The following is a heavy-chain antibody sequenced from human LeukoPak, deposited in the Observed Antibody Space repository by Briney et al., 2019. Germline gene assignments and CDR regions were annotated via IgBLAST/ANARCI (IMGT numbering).Heavy chain of an antibody. V-gene: IGHV4-59*01. CDR2: IYYSGST. J-gene: IGHJ4*02. Sequence: SETLSLTCTVSGGSISSYYWSWIQQPPGKGLEWIGYIYYSGSTNYNPSLKSRVTISVDTSKNQFSLKLSSVTAADTAVYYCARQGVRFLVWSLDYWGQGTLVTVSS. D-gene: IGHD3-3*01. CDR3: ARQGVRFLVWSLDY. CDR1: GGSISSYY.